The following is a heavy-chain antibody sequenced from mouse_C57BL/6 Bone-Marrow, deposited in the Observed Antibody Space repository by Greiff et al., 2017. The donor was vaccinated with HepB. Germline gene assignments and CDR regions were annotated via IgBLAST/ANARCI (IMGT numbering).Heavy chain of an antibody. CDR2: INYDGSST. J-gene: IGHJ4*01. CDR1: GFTFSDYY. V-gene: IGHV5-16*01. D-gene: IGHD1-1*01. Sequence: EVMLVESEGGLVQPGSSMKLSCTASGFTFSDYYMAWVRQVPEKGLEWVANINYDGSSTYYLESLKSRFIISRDNAKNILYLQMSSLKSEDTATYYCARVTTVGAMDYWGQGTSVTVSS. CDR3: ARVTTVGAMDY.